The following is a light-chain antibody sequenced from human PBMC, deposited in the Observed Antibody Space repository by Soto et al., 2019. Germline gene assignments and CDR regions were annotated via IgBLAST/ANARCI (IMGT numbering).Light chain of an antibody. CDR1: SSNIGAGYD. V-gene: IGLV1-40*01. CDR3: QSYDSSLSSYV. CDR2: GNS. J-gene: IGLJ1*01. Sequence: QSVLTQPPSVSGAPGQRVTISCTGSSSNIGAGYDVHWYQQLPGTAPKLLIYGNSNRPSGVPDRFSGSKSVTSASLAITGLQASDVAGYYYQSYDSSLSSYVFGTGTKVTVL.